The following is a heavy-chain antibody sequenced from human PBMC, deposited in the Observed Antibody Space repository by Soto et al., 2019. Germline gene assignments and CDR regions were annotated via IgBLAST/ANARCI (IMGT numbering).Heavy chain of an antibody. D-gene: IGHD1-1*01. J-gene: IGHJ5*02. CDR1: VGTFSSYA. CDR2: IIPIFGTA. V-gene: IGHV1-69*01. Sequence: QVQLVQSGAEVKKPGSSVKVSCKASVGTFSSYAISWVRQAPGQGLEWMGGIIPIFGTANYAQKFQGRVTITADESTSTAYMELSSLRSEDTAVYYCAREKYTGTTSWFDPWGQGTLVTVSS. CDR3: AREKYTGTTSWFDP.